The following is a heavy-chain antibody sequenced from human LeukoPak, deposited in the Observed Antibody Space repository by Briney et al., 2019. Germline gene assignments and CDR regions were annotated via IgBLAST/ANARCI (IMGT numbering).Heavy chain of an antibody. J-gene: IGHJ4*02. Sequence: PSETLSLTCSVSGGSIESYYWSWIRQPPGKGLEFIGYIAASGTTKHNPSLKSRVTLSMDTSKNQFSLKLSSVTAADTAVYYCARDPLYSGYDLWGQGTLVTVSS. CDR1: GGSIESYY. D-gene: IGHD5-12*01. CDR2: IAASGTT. CDR3: ARDPLYSGYDL. V-gene: IGHV4-4*08.